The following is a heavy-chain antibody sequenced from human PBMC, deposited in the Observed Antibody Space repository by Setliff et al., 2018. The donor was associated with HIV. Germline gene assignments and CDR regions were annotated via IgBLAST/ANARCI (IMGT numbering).Heavy chain of an antibody. CDR1: GFTFSTYW. CDR2: IKQDGSEK. D-gene: IGHD6-19*01. J-gene: IGHJ4*02. CDR3: AAGSGWRIEY. V-gene: IGHV3-7*01. Sequence: GGSLRLSCAASGFTFSTYWMNWVRQAPGRGLEWVANIKQDGSEKYYVDSVKGRFTISRDNPKNSLFLQMNSLRAKDTAVYYCAAGSGWRIEYWGQGILVTVSS.